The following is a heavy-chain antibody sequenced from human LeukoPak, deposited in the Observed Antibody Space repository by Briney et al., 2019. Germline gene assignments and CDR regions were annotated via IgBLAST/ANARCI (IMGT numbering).Heavy chain of an antibody. CDR3: ARRGPVGGGWGFDY. D-gene: IGHD6-19*01. J-gene: IGHJ4*02. CDR1: GYTFTIYG. V-gene: IGHV1-18*01. Sequence: ASVTVSCKASGYTFTIYGISWVRQAPGQGLEWMGWISGYYGNTDSAQNLQGRVTMTRDTSTSTAYMELRSLTSDDTAVYYCARRGPVGGGWGFDYWGQGTLVTVSS. CDR2: ISGYYGNT.